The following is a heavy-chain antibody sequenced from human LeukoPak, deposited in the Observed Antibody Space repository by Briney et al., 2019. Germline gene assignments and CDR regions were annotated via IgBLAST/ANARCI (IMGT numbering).Heavy chain of an antibody. CDR3: AKDVSSGWYGDFDY. CDR2: ISSSSSTI. D-gene: IGHD6-19*01. CDR1: GFTFSSYS. V-gene: IGHV3-48*01. Sequence: GGSLRLSCAASGFTFSSYSMNWVRQAPGKGLEWVSYISSSSSTIYYADSVKGRFTISRDNSKNTLYLQMNSLRAEDTAVYYCAKDVSSGWYGDFDYWGQGTLVTVSS. J-gene: IGHJ4*02.